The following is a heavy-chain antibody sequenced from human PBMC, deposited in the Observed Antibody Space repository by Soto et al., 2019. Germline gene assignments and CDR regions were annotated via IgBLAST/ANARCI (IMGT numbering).Heavy chain of an antibody. CDR1: GGTFSSYA. CDR2: IIPIFGTA. D-gene: IGHD3-10*01. CDR3: AREGVYGSGSYYGDAFDI. Sequence: QVQLVQSGAEVKKPGSSVKVSCKASGGTFSSYAISWVRQAPGQGLEWMGGIIPIFGTANYAQKFQGRVTITADESTSTAYMELSSLRSEDTAVYYCAREGVYGSGSYYGDAFDIWGQGTMVTVSS. V-gene: IGHV1-69*01. J-gene: IGHJ3*02.